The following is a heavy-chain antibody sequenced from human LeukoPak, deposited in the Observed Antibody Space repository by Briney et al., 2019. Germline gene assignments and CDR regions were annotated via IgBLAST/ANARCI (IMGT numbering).Heavy chain of an antibody. CDR3: ARESVTMVRGVIYYGMGV. CDR2: IKQDGSEK. D-gene: IGHD3-10*01. CDR1: GFTFSSYW. J-gene: IGHJ6*04. V-gene: IGHV3-7*03. Sequence: GGSLRLSCAASGFTFSSYWMSWVRQAPGKGLEWVVNIKQDGSEKYYVDSVKGRFTISRDNAKNSLYLQMNSLRAEDTAVYYCARESVTMVRGVIYYGMGVWGKGTTVTVSS.